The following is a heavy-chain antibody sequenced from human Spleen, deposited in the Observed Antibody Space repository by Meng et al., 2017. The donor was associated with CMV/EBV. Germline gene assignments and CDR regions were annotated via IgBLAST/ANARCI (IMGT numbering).Heavy chain of an antibody. D-gene: IGHD3-10*01. CDR1: GFTFSTYW. Sequence: GESLKISCAGSGFTFSTYWMHWVRQAPGKGLVWVSRINSDGSSTNYADSVKGRFTISRDNTKNTVYLQINSLRVEDTAVYYCARPQESPRVWGQGTTVTVSS. V-gene: IGHV3-74*01. CDR2: INSDGSST. CDR3: ARPQESPRV. J-gene: IGHJ6*01.